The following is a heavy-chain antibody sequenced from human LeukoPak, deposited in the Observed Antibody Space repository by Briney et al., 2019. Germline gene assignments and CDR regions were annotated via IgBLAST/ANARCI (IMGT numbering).Heavy chain of an antibody. CDR2: ITTSSSYI. D-gene: IGHD5-12*01. Sequence: GGSLRLSCAASGFTFSSYSMDWVRQAPGKGLEWVSSITTSSSYIYYADSVKGRFTISRDNARNSLYLQMDSLRAEDTAVYYCARRGSGYTEPIDCWGQGTLVTFSS. CDR3: ARRGSGYTEPIDC. V-gene: IGHV3-21*01. CDR1: GFTFSSYS. J-gene: IGHJ4*02.